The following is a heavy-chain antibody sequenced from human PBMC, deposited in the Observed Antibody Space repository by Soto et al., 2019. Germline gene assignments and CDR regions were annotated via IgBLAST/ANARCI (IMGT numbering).Heavy chain of an antibody. V-gene: IGHV3-30*18. Sequence: GGSLRLSCAASGFTFSSYGMHWVRQAPGKGLEWVAVISYDGSNKYYADSVKGRFTISRDNSKNTLYLQMNSLRAEDTAVYYCAKELTMIVVVITTEIWGQGTMVTVSS. CDR1: GFTFSSYG. J-gene: IGHJ3*02. CDR2: ISYDGSNK. CDR3: AKELTMIVVVITTEI. D-gene: IGHD3-22*01.